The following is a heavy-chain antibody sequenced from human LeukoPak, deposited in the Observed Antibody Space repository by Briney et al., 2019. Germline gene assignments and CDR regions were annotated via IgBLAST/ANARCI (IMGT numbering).Heavy chain of an antibody. CDR1: RYTFTGYY. J-gene: IGHJ4*02. CDR3: ARVKEIAAALDY. D-gene: IGHD6-13*01. Sequence: ASVKVSCKASRYTFTGYYMHWVREAPGQGVEWMGRINPNSGGTNYAQKFQGRVTMTRDTSISTAYMELSRLRSDDTAVYYCARVKEIAAALDYWGQGTLVTVSS. CDR2: INPNSGGT. V-gene: IGHV1-2*06.